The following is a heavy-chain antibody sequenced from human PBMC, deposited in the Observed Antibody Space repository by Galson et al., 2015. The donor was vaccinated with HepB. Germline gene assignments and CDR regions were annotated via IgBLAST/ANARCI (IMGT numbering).Heavy chain of an antibody. CDR1: GGSISSGSYY. CDR2: IYSSGST. V-gene: IGHV4-61*02. CDR3: ARLVDCSSTTCYGMDV. Sequence: TLSLTCTVSGGSISSGSYYWSWIRQPAGKGLEWIGRIYSSGSTNYNPSLKSRVTISVDTSKNLFSLKLSSVTAADTAVYYCARLVDCSSTTCYGMDVWGQGTTVTVSS. D-gene: IGHD2-2*01. J-gene: IGHJ6*02.